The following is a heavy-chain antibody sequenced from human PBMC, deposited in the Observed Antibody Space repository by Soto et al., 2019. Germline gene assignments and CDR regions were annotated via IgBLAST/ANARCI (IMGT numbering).Heavy chain of an antibody. J-gene: IGHJ6*04. CDR2: ISYDGSNN. V-gene: IGHV3-30-3*01. CDR3: ARDMGTIFWSGYCDYYGMDV. D-gene: IGHD3-3*01. Sequence: GGALRLSCAASGFTFSSYAMHWVRPAPGKGLEWVAVISYDGSNNYYADSVKGRFTISRDNSKNTLYLQMNSLRAEDTAVYYCARDMGTIFWSGYCDYYGMDVWGKGTTVTVS. CDR1: GFTFSSYA.